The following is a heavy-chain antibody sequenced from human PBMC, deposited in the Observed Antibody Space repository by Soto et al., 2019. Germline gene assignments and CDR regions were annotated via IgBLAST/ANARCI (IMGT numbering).Heavy chain of an antibody. CDR3: ARGKGMEENYYSYGLDI. Sequence: SVKVSCKASGYTFSTHAMHWVRQAPGQSLEWMGWINGGTGQTKHSHRFQDRVSITRDTSASTAYMELSSLRSEDTAVYYCARGKGMEENYYSYGLDIWGQGTTLIVSS. J-gene: IGHJ6*02. D-gene: IGHD1-1*01. CDR2: INGGTGQT. V-gene: IGHV1-3*01. CDR1: GYTFSTHA.